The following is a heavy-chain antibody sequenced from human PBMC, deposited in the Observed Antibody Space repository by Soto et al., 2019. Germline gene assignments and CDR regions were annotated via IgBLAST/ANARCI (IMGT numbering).Heavy chain of an antibody. D-gene: IGHD3-3*01. CDR2: ISSSSSTI. CDR1: GFTFSSYS. CDR3: ARESRYDFWSGYHDYYYYYGMDV. V-gene: IGHV3-48*02. Sequence: EVQLVESGGGLVQPGGSLRLSCAASGFTFSSYSMNWVRQAPGKGLEWVSYISSSSSTIYYADSVKGRFTISRDNAKNSLYLQMNSLGDEDTAVYYCARESRYDFWSGYHDYYYYYGMDVWGQGTTVTVSS. J-gene: IGHJ6*02.